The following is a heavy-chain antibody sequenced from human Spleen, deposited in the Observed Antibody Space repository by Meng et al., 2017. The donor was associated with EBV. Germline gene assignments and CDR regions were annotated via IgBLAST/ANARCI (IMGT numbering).Heavy chain of an antibody. CDR2: IYYSGST. CDR3: ARAIISSYGGVGFDY. D-gene: IGHD5-18*01. V-gene: IGHV4-61*01. Sequence: QVQLQESGPGLVKPSEPLSLTCTVSGGSVSSGNYYWSWIRQPPGKGLEWIGYIYYSGSTNYNPSLKSRVTISVDTSKNQFSLKLSSVTAADTAVYYCARAIISSYGGVGFDYWGQGTLVTVSS. J-gene: IGHJ4*02. CDR1: GGSVSSGNYY.